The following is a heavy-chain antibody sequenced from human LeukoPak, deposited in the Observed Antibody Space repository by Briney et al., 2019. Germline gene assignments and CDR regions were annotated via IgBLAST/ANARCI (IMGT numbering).Heavy chain of an antibody. CDR2: IIPILGIA. CDR3: AREVSGSYPTADGYYYYGMDV. D-gene: IGHD1-26*01. V-gene: IGHV1-69*04. J-gene: IGHJ6*02. Sequence: GASVKVSCKASGGTFSSYAISWVRQAPGQGLEWMGRIIPILGIANYAQKFQGRVTITADKSTSTAYIELSSLRSEDTAVYYCAREVSGSYPTADGYYYYGMDVWGQGTTVTVSS. CDR1: GGTFSSYA.